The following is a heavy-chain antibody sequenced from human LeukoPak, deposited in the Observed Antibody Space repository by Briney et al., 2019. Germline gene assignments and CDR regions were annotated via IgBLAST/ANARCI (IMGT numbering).Heavy chain of an antibody. D-gene: IGHD6-19*01. CDR3: ATLGQLSSGWYWGY. CDR2: ISGSDTGT. CDR1: GFTFTNYP. V-gene: IGHV3-23*01. Sequence: PGGSLRLSCAAFGFTFTNYPMAWVRQAPGKGLEWVSSISGSDTGTYYADSVKGRFTISRDNSKNTLYLHMNSLRAEDTAVYYCATLGQLSSGWYWGYWGQGTLVTVSS. J-gene: IGHJ4*02.